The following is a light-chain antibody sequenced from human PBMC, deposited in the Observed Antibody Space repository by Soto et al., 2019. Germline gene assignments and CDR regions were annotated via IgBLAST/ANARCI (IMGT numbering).Light chain of an antibody. J-gene: IGLJ2*01. CDR3: QSYDSSLSGSGV. CDR1: SSNIGAGFD. CDR2: GNS. V-gene: IGLV1-40*01. Sequence: QSVLTQPPSVSGAPGQRVTISCTGSSSNIGAGFDVHWYQQLPGTAPKVLIYGNSNRPSGVPDRFSGSKSGTSASLAITGLQAEDEADYYCQSYDSSLSGSGVFGGGTKLTVL.